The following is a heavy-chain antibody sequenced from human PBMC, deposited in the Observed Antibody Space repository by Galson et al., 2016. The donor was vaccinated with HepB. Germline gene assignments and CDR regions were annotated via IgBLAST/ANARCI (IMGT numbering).Heavy chain of an antibody. Sequence: TLSLTCIVSGGSISSGGYYWSWIRQHPGKGLEWIGFIYSGGNTYYNPSLKSRVTISSDTSKNQFSLKVTSVTAADTAVYYCARDLGYCSRGSCYWFDPWGQGTVVTVSS. V-gene: IGHV4-31*03. J-gene: IGHJ5*02. D-gene: IGHD2-15*01. CDR3: ARDLGYCSRGSCYWFDP. CDR2: IYSGGNT. CDR1: GGSISSGGYY.